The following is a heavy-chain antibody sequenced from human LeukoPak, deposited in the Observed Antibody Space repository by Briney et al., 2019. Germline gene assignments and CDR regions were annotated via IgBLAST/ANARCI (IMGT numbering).Heavy chain of an antibody. CDR3: AKDPRGYSYGYYFDY. CDR1: GFTFSSYG. D-gene: IGHD5-18*01. CDR2: ISYDGSNK. V-gene: IGHV3-30*18. J-gene: IGHJ4*02. Sequence: GGSLRLSCAASGFTFSSYGMHWVRQAPGKGLEWVAVISYDGSNKYYADSVKGRFTISRDNSKNTLCLQMNSLRAEDTAVYYCAKDPRGYSYGYYFDYWGQGTLVTVSS.